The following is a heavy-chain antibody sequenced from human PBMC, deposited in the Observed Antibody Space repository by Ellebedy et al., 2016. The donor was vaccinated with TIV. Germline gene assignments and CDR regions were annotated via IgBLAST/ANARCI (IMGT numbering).Heavy chain of an antibody. J-gene: IGHJ6*04. CDR2: IYPGDSDT. V-gene: IGHV5-51*01. Sequence: GGSLRLSXTGSGYSLNSYCIGWVRQMPGKGLEWMGIIYPGDSDTRYRPSFQGQVTISADKSISTAYLQWSSLKASDTAMYYCARRSPEAGVDGWGKGTTVTVSS. CDR1: GYSLNSYC. CDR3: ARRSPEAGVDG.